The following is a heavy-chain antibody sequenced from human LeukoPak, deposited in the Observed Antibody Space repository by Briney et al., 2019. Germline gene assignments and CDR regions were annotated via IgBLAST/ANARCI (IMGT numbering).Heavy chain of an antibody. CDR1: GFTFSSYW. CDR2: INNDGSST. D-gene: IGHD3-10*01. Sequence: GGSLRLSCAASGFTFSSYWMHWVRQAPGKGLVWVSHINNDGSSTIYADSVEGRFTISRDNAKNTLYLQMNSLRAEDTAVYYCARSGGSGFHYWGQGTLVTVSS. CDR3: ARSGGSGFHY. V-gene: IGHV3-74*01. J-gene: IGHJ4*02.